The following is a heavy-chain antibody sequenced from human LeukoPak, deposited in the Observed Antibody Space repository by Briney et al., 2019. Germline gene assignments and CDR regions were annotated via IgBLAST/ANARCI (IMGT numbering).Heavy chain of an antibody. CDR3: AKEEILRGGDPAYGMDV. J-gene: IGHJ6*02. CDR1: GFTFSSYA. V-gene: IGHV3-23*01. D-gene: IGHD2-21*02. CDR2: ISGSGGST. Sequence: GGSLRLSCAASGFTFSSYAMSWVRQASGKGLEWVSAISGSGGSTYYADSVKGRFTISRDNSKNTLYLQMNSLRAEDTAVYYCAKEEILRGGDPAYGMDVWGQGTTVTVSS.